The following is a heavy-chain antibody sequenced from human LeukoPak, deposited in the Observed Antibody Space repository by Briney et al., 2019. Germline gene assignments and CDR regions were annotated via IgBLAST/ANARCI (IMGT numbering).Heavy chain of an antibody. CDR3: ASFDCSSTSCYRLNYYYYGMDV. CDR2: IIPIFGTA. CDR1: GGTFSSYA. Sequence: GASVKVSCKASGGTFSSYAISWVRQAPGQGLEWMGGIIPIFGTANYAQKFQGRVTITADKSTSTAYMELSSLGSEDTAVYYCASFDCSSTSCYRLNYYYYGMDVWGQGTTVTVSS. D-gene: IGHD2-2*02. V-gene: IGHV1-69*06. J-gene: IGHJ6*02.